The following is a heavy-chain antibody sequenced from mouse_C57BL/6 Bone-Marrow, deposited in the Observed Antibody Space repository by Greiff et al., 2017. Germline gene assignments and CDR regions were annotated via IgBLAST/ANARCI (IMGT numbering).Heavy chain of an antibody. Sequence: VQLQQSGAELVRPGASVKLSCTASGFNIKDDYMHWVKQRPEQGLEWIGWIDPENGDTEYASKFQGKATITADTSSNTAYLQLSSLTSEDSAVYYCAIRIYDGSFDYWGQGTSVTVSS. J-gene: IGHJ4*01. V-gene: IGHV14-4*01. CDR2: IDPENGDT. D-gene: IGHD2-3*01. CDR1: GFNIKDDY. CDR3: AIRIYDGSFDY.